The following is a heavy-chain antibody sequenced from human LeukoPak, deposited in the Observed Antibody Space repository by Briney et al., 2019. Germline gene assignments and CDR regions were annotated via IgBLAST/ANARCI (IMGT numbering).Heavy chain of an antibody. D-gene: IGHD6-13*01. J-gene: IGHJ4*02. CDR1: GFTFSDYW. Sequence: GGSLRLSCAASGFTFSDYWMSWVRQAPGKGLEWVANIKQDGSEKYYVDSVKGRFTVSRDNAKNSLYLQMNSLRAEDTAVYYCARPGYSSSWYEFDYWGQGTLVTVSS. V-gene: IGHV3-7*03. CDR2: IKQDGSEK. CDR3: ARPGYSSSWYEFDY.